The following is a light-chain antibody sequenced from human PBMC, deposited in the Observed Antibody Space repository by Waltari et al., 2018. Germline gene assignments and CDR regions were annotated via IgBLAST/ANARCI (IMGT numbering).Light chain of an antibody. J-gene: IGLJ1*01. CDR1: SSDVGHYNL. Sequence: QSGLTQPASVSGSPGQSITISCTGPSSDVGHYNLVSWYQQYAGKAPKLMVYEVTKRASGVSDRFSGSKSGNTASLTISGLQSEDEADYYCCSYVGLGIYVFGTGTKVTVL. CDR3: CSYVGLGIYV. V-gene: IGLV2-23*02. CDR2: EVT.